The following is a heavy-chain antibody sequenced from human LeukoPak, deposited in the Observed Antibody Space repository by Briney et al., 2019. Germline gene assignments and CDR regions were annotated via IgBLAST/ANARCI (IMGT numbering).Heavy chain of an antibody. D-gene: IGHD6-6*01. J-gene: IGHJ4*02. V-gene: IGHV3-33*01. Sequence: GGSLKLSCAASGFTFSSYGMHWVCQAPGKGLEWVAVIWYDGSNKYYADSVKGRFTISRDNSKNTLYLQMNSLRAEDTAVYYCAREYSSSSGRSFDYWGQGTLVIVSS. CDR3: AREYSSSSGRSFDY. CDR1: GFTFSSYG. CDR2: IWYDGSNK.